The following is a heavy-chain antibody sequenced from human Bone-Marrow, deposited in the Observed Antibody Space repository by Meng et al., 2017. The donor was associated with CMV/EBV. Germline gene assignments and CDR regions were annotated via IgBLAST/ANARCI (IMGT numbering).Heavy chain of an antibody. CDR1: GFTFSSYW. CDR3: AWGSGLAS. J-gene: IGHJ4*02. CDR2: IKQDGSEK. V-gene: IGHV3-7*04. Sequence: GESLKISCAASGFTFSSYWMSWVRHAPGKGLEWVANIKQDGSEKYYVDSVKGRFTISRDNAKNSLYLQMNSLRVEDTAVYHCAWGSGLASWGQRTLVTVSS.